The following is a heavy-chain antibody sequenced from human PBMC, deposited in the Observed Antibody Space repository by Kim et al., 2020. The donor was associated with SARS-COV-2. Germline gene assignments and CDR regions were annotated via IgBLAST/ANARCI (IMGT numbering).Heavy chain of an antibody. V-gene: IGHV4-31*03. CDR3: ARVVGQQLVPPYYFDY. CDR2: IYYSGST. CDR1: GGSISSGGYY. D-gene: IGHD6-13*01. Sequence: SETLSLTCTVSGGSISSGGYYWSWIRQHPGKGLEWIGYIYYSGSTYYNPSLKSRVTISVDTSKNQFSLKLSSVTAADTAVYYRARVVGQQLVPPYYFDYWGQGTLVTVSS. J-gene: IGHJ4*02.